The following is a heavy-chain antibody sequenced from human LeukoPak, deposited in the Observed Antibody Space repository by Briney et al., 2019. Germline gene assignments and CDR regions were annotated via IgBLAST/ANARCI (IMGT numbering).Heavy chain of an antibody. D-gene: IGHD1-26*01. Sequence: ASVTVSCKASGYTFTGYYMHWVRQAPGQGLEWMGWINPNSGGTNYAQKFQGRVTMTRDTSISTAYMELSRLRSDDTAVYYCARVAIRGGSYYDYWGQGTLVTVSS. CDR3: ARVAIRGGSYYDY. CDR1: GYTFTGYY. V-gene: IGHV1-2*02. CDR2: INPNSGGT. J-gene: IGHJ4*02.